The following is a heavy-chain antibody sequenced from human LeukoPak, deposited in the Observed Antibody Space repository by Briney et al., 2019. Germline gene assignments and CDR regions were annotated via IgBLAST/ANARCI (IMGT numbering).Heavy chain of an antibody. Sequence: SVKVSCKASGGVFTTYAICWVRQAPGQGLEWMGSIIHFPRTTNDAQKFQGSVTMSAAEPTRRAFMELTYVRSDDTAVYHCTINPNVILFTHYFEYWGQGTLVTVSS. CDR1: GGVFTTYA. CDR3: TINPNVILFTHYFEY. D-gene: IGHD2-21*01. V-gene: IGHV1-69*11. J-gene: IGHJ4*02. CDR2: IIHFPRTT.